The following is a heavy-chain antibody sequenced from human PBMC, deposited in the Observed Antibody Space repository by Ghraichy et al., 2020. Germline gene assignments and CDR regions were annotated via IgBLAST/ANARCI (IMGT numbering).Heavy chain of an antibody. J-gene: IGHJ5*02. Sequence: SQTPSLTCSVSGGSNSSNFWSWVRQPPGKGLEWIGYIFDNGRTVYNHSLKSRVTISLETSKKQFSLKLTSVTAADTAVYYCAIRSYGNGFDPWGQGTLVTVSS. CDR1: GGSNSSNF. V-gene: IGHV4-59*08. CDR2: IFDNGRT. CDR3: AIRSYGNGFDP. D-gene: IGHD3-16*01.